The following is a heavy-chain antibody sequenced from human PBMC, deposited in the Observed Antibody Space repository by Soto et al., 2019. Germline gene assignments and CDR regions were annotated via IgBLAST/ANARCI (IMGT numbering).Heavy chain of an antibody. V-gene: IGHV3-15*07. J-gene: IGHJ4*02. CDR3: TTDIDTEGGDY. Sequence: GGSLRLSCAASGFTFSNAWMNWVRQAPGKGLEWVGRIKSKTDGGKTDYAAPVKGRFTISRDDSKNTLYLQMNSLKTEDTAVYYCTTDIDTEGGDYWGQGTLVTVSS. D-gene: IGHD5-18*01. CDR2: IKSKTDGGKT. CDR1: GFTFSNAW.